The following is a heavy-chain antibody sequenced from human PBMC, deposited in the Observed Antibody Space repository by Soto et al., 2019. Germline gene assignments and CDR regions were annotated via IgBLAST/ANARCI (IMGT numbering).Heavy chain of an antibody. V-gene: IGHV3-23*01. J-gene: IGHJ4*02. CDR3: AKDPRSGSGYFDY. Sequence: PGGSLRLSCAASGFTSSSYAMSWVRQAPGKGLEWVSAISGSGGSTYYADSVKGRFTISRDNSKNTLYLQMNSLRAEDTAVYYCAKDPRSGSGYFDYWGQGTLVTVSS. CDR1: GFTSSSYA. D-gene: IGHD2-15*01. CDR2: ISGSGGST.